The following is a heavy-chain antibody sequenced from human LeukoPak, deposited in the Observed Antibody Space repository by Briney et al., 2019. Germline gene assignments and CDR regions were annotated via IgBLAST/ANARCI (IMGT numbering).Heavy chain of an antibody. CDR2: FDPEDGET. Sequence: ASVKVSCKVSGYTLTELSMHWVRQAPGKGLEWMGGFDPEDGETIYAQKFQGRVTMTEDTSTDTAYMELSSLRSEDTAVYYCATDPDYYDRFDAFDIRGQGTMVTVSS. CDR3: ATDPDYYDRFDAFDI. V-gene: IGHV1-24*01. CDR1: GYTLTELS. D-gene: IGHD3-22*01. J-gene: IGHJ3*02.